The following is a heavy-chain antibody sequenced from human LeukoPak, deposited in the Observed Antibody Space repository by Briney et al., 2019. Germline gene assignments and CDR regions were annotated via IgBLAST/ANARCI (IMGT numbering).Heavy chain of an antibody. CDR1: GFTFSSYS. CDR2: ISSSSSYI. J-gene: IGHJ5*02. Sequence: GGSLRLSCAASGFTFSSYSMNWVRQAPGKGLEWVSSISSSSSYIYYADSVKGRFTISRDNANNTLYLQMNSLRAEDTAVYYCAKRSTTGTTMGPWGQGTLVTVSS. V-gene: IGHV3-21*01. D-gene: IGHD1-1*01. CDR3: AKRSTTGTTMGP.